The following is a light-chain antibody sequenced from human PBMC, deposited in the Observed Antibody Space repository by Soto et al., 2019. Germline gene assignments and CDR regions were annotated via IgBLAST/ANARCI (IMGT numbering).Light chain of an antibody. CDR1: SSNIGSNT. J-gene: IGLJ7*01. V-gene: IGLV1-44*01. CDR3: AAWDDSLNGVV. CDR2: SNN. Sequence: QSVLTQPPSASGTPGQRVTISCSGTSSNIGSNTVNWYQQLPGTAPKLLIFSNNQRPSGVPVRFSGSKSGTSASLAISGLQSEDGADYYCAAWDDSLNGVVFGGGTQLTVL.